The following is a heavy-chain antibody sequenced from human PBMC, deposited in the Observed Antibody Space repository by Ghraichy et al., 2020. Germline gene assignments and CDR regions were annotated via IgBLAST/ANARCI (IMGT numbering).Heavy chain of an antibody. V-gene: IGHV3-30*04. Sequence: GGSLRLSCAASGFTFSSYAMHWVRQAPGKGLEWVAVISYDGSNKYYADSVKGRFTISRDNSKNTLYLQMNSLRAEDTAVYYCARGNSVYGDYSTDAFDIWGQGTMVTVSS. J-gene: IGHJ3*02. CDR2: ISYDGSNK. CDR1: GFTFSSYA. CDR3: ARGNSVYGDYSTDAFDI. D-gene: IGHD4-17*01.